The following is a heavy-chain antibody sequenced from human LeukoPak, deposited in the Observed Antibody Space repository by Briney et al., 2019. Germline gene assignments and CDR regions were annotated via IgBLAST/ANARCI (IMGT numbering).Heavy chain of an antibody. Sequence: ASVKVSCKASGYTFTSYDMKWVGQAPGQGREWMGWINPNSGGTNYAQKFQGRVTMTRDTSISTAYMELSRLRSDDTAVYYCARDLGGSGGDYWGQGTLVTVSS. J-gene: IGHJ4*02. V-gene: IGHV1-2*02. D-gene: IGHD2-15*01. CDR3: ARDLGGSGGDY. CDR2: INPNSGGT. CDR1: GYTFTSYD.